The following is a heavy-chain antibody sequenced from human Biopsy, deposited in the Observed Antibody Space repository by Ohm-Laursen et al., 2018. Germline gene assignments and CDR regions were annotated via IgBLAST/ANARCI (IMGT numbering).Heavy chain of an antibody. V-gene: IGHV4-59*08. J-gene: IGHJ4*02. CDR3: AHGSGSYYKWDF. D-gene: IGHD3-10*01. CDR1: GDSISRSY. CDR2: IFDRGTT. Sequence: SETLSLTCTLSGDSISRSYGSWIRQSPGKGLGWVGHIFDRGTTNYNPSLKIRVTMSVDTSKKQFSLRMTSVSAADTAVYYCAHGSGSYYKWDFWGRGTLVTVSS.